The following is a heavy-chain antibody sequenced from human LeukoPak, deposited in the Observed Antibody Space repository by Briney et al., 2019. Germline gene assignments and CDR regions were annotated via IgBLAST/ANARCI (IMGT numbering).Heavy chain of an antibody. CDR1: GYTFTSYG. Sequence: ASVKVSCKASGYTFTSYGISWVRQATGQGLEWMGWISAYNGNTNYAQKLQGRVTMTTDTSTSTAYMELRSLRSDDTVVYYCARAPTDIVVVPAATNWFDPWGQGTLVTVSS. J-gene: IGHJ5*02. CDR2: ISAYNGNT. V-gene: IGHV1-18*01. CDR3: ARAPTDIVVVPAATNWFDP. D-gene: IGHD2-2*01.